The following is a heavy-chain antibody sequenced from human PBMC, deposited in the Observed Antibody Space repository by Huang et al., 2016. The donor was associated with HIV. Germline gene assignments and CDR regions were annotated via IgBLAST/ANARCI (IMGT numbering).Heavy chain of an antibody. CDR2: ITAGNGNT. V-gene: IGHV1-3*01. CDR3: ARGIAAGDY. CDR1: GYIFSTYD. J-gene: IGHJ4*02. D-gene: IGHD6-25*01. Sequence: QVQLVQSGAEVKKPGASVKVSCKASGYIFSTYDTHWVRQAPGQRIEWMGRITAGNGNTKYAQRFQGRVTITRDTAANTAYVELSSLRSEDTGVYYCARGIAAGDYWGQGTLVTVSS.